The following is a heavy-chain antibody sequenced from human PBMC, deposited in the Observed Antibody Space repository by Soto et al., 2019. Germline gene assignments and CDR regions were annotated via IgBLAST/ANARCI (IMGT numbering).Heavy chain of an antibody. Sequence: QVQLQESGPGLVKPSQTLSLTCTVSGGSISSGDYYWSWIRQPPGKGLEWIGYIYYSGSTYYNPSLKSRVTISVDTSKNQCALKLSSVTAADTAVYYCARRYCISTSCYQVWFDPWGQGTLVTVSS. CDR1: GGSISSGDYY. V-gene: IGHV4-30-4*01. CDR3: ARRYCISTSCYQVWFDP. D-gene: IGHD2-2*01. J-gene: IGHJ5*02. CDR2: IYYSGST.